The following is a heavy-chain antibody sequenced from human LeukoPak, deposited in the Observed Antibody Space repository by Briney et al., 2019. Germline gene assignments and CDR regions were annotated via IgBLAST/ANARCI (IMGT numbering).Heavy chain of an antibody. CDR2: IYYSGST. V-gene: IGHV4-38-2*02. Sequence: PSETLSLTCTVSGYSISSGYYWGWIRQSPGKGLEWIGYIYYSGSTYYNPSLKSRVTISVDTSKNQFSLKLSSVTAADTAVYYCIRGSGSYYYFDYWGQGTLVTVSS. CDR1: GYSISSGYY. D-gene: IGHD3-10*01. J-gene: IGHJ4*02. CDR3: IRGSGSYYYFDY.